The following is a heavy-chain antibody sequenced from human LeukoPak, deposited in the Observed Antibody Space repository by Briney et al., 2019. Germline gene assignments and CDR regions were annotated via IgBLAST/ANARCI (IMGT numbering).Heavy chain of an antibody. J-gene: IGHJ5*01. Sequence: GGSLRLSCAASGFTFSSYAMNWVRQAPGKGLEWVSTISTSSSDIYYADSLKGRFTISRDNAKNSLYLQMNSLRAEDTAVYYCARDFGSWGQGTLVTVSS. CDR1: GFTFSSYA. CDR2: ISTSSSDI. V-gene: IGHV3-21*01. CDR3: ARDFGS.